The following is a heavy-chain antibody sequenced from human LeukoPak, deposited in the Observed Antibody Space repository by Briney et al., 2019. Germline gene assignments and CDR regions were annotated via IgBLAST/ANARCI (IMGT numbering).Heavy chain of an antibody. V-gene: IGHV3-23*01. CDR2: ISGSDGST. CDR3: AKDYSTVTTSWPGDY. J-gene: IGHJ4*02. Sequence: GGSLRLSCAASGFTFSSYAMGWVRQAPGKGLEWVSAISGSDGSTYYADSVKGRFTISRDNSKNTLYLQMNSPRAEDTAVYYCAKDYSTVTTSWPGDYWGQGTLVTVSS. CDR1: GFTFSSYA. D-gene: IGHD4-17*01.